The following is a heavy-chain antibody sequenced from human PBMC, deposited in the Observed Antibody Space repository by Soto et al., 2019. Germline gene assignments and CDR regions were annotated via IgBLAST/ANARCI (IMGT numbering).Heavy chain of an antibody. CDR1: GFSLSNARMG. V-gene: IGHV2-26*01. CDR3: ARIRIVGACFDY. Sequence: QVTLKESGPVLVKPTETLTLTCTVSGFSLSNARMGVSWIRQPPGKALEWLAHIFSNDEKSYSTSLKSRLTISKDTSKSQVVLTMTNMDPVDTATYYCARIRIVGACFDYWGQGTLVTVSS. CDR2: IFSNDEK. J-gene: IGHJ4*02. D-gene: IGHD1-26*01.